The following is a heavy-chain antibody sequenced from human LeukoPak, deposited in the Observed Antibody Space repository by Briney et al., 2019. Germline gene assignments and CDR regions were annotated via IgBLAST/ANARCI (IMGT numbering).Heavy chain of an antibody. Sequence: SVKVSCKASGGTFSSYAISWVRQAPGQGLEWMGGIIPIFGTANYAQKFQGRVSITADESTSTAYMELSSLRSEDTAVYYCARPMVRGVTSRMDVWGQGTTVTVSS. CDR2: IIPIFGTA. D-gene: IGHD3-10*01. CDR1: GGTFSSYA. V-gene: IGHV1-69*13. J-gene: IGHJ6*02. CDR3: ARPMVRGVTSRMDV.